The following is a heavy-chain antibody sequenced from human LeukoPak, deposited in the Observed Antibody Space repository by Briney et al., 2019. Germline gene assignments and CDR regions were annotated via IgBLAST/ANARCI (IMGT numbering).Heavy chain of an antibody. Sequence: PGGSLRLSCAASGFTFSSYAMSWVRQAPGKGLEWVSAISGSGGSTYYADSVKGRFTISRDNSKNTLYLQMNSLRAEDTAVYYCARASHQWELRLYGMDVWGQGTTVTVSS. CDR3: ARASHQWELRLYGMDV. J-gene: IGHJ6*02. CDR1: GFTFSSYA. V-gene: IGHV3-23*01. CDR2: ISGSGGST. D-gene: IGHD1-26*01.